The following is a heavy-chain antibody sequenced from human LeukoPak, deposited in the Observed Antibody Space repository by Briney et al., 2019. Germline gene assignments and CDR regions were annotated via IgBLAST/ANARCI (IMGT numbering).Heavy chain of an antibody. Sequence: SETLSLTCAVYGGSFSGYYWSWIRQPPGKGLEWIGEINHSGSTNYNPSLKSRVTISVDTSKNQFSLKLSSVTAADTAVYYCARDYPGYSSGRTTQFDYWGQGTLVTVSS. CDR3: ARDYPGYSSGRTTQFDY. CDR2: INHSGST. CDR1: GGSFSGYY. D-gene: IGHD6-19*01. J-gene: IGHJ4*02. V-gene: IGHV4-34*01.